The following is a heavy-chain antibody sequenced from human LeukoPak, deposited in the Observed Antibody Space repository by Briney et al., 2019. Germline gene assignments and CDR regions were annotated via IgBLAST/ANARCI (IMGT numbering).Heavy chain of an antibody. Sequence: SETLSLTCTVSGYSISSGYYWGWIRQPPGKGLEWIGSIYHSGSTYYNPSLRSRVTISVDTSKNQSSLKLSSVTAADTAVYYCARETAASYYYMDVWGKGTTVTVSS. CDR3: ARETAASYYYMDV. CDR2: IYHSGST. J-gene: IGHJ6*03. V-gene: IGHV4-38-2*02. D-gene: IGHD2-2*01. CDR1: GYSISSGYY.